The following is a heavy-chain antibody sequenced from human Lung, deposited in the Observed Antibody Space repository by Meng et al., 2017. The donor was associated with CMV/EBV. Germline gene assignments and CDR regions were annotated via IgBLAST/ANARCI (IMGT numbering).Heavy chain of an antibody. CDR1: GGSISSYY. J-gene: IGHJ6*02. Sequence: SXTLSLTCTVSGGSISSYYWSWIRQPPGKGLEWIGYIYYSGSTNYNPSLKSRVTISVDTSKNQFSLKLSSVTAADTAVYYCARDGSLVRLDVWGQGTTVTVS. CDR2: IYYSGST. CDR3: ARDGSLVRLDV. D-gene: IGHD1-26*01. V-gene: IGHV4-59*01.